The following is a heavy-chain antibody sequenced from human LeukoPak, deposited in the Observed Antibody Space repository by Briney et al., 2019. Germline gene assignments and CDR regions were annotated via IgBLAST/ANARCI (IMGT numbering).Heavy chain of an antibody. CDR2: IYSGGST. J-gene: IGHJ6*03. CDR1: GFTVSSNY. CDR3: ARVSAPQYYYYYYMDV. D-gene: IGHD1-14*01. Sequence: PGGSLRLSCAASGFTVSSNYMSWVRQAPGKGLKWVSVIYSGGSTYYADSVKGRFTISRDNSKNTLYLQMNSLRAEDTAVYYCARVSAPQYYYYYYMDVWGKGTTVTISS. V-gene: IGHV3-66*01.